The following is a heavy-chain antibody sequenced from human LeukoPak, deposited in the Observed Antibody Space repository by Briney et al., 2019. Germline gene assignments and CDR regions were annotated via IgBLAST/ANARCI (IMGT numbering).Heavy chain of an antibody. D-gene: IGHD5-18*01. CDR3: ARFTAPSNYFDY. CDR1: GYSFTSYW. J-gene: IGHJ4*02. Sequence: GESLKISCKGSGYSFTSYWIAWVRHMPGKGLEWMAVIYPGDSDIRYSPSFQGQVTISADKSISTVYLQWRSLKASDSAIYYCARFTAPSNYFDYWGQGTLVTVSS. CDR2: IYPGDSDI. V-gene: IGHV5-51*01.